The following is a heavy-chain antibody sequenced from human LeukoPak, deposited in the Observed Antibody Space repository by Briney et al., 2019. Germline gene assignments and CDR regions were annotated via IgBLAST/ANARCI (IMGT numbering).Heavy chain of an antibody. J-gene: IGHJ3*02. CDR1: GGTFSSYA. V-gene: IGHV1-69*06. D-gene: IGHD3-22*01. CDR2: IIPIFGTA. CDR3: ARASSGYYPDVFDI. Sequence: SVKVSCKASGGTFSSYAISWVRQAPGQGLEWMGGIIPIFGTANYAQKFQGRVTITADKSTSTAYMELSSLRAEDTAVYYCARASSGYYPDVFDIWGQGTMVTVSS.